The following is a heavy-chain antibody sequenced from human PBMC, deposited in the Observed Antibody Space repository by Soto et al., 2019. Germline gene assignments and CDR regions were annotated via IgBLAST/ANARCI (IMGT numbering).Heavy chain of an antibody. J-gene: IGHJ6*03. CDR2: ISSSSSYI. D-gene: IGHD3-16*01. Sequence: EVQLLESGGGLVKPGGSLRLSCAASGFTFSSYSMNWVRQAPGKGLEWVSSISSSSSYIYYADSVKGRFTISRDNAKNSLYLQMNSLRAEDTAVYYCARGPREGGYYMEVWGKGTTVTVSS. CDR1: GFTFSSYS. V-gene: IGHV3-21*01. CDR3: ARGPREGGYYMEV.